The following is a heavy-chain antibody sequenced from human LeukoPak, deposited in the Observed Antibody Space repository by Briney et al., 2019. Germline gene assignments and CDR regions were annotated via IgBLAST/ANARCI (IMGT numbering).Heavy chain of an antibody. V-gene: IGHV4-39*01. CDR2: NYYTGIT. D-gene: IGHD3-10*01. Sequence: SETLSLTCTVSGASISGNSFYWGWVRQPPGKGLEWIGNNYYTGITYYNPSFKSRVTISVDTSKNQFSLRLNSVTAADTAFFYCGSPGITPFDYWGQGTLVTVSS. CDR3: GSPGITPFDY. J-gene: IGHJ4*02. CDR1: GASISGNSFY.